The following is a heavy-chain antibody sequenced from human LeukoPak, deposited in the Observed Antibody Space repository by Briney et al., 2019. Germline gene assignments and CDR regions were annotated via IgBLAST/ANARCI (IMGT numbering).Heavy chain of an antibody. V-gene: IGHV4-34*01. CDR3: ARGFIAVAAPGWFDP. J-gene: IGHJ5*02. CDR1: GGSFSGYY. CDR2: INHSGST. Sequence: PSETLSLTCAVYGGSFSGYYWSWIRQPPGKGLEWIGEINHSGSTNYNPSLKSRVTISVDTSKNQFSLKLSSVTAADTAVYYCARGFIAVAAPGWFDPWAREPWSPSPQ. D-gene: IGHD6-19*01.